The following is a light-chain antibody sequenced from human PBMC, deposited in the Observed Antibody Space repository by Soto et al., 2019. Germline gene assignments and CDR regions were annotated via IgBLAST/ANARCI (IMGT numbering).Light chain of an antibody. J-gene: IGKJ5*01. CDR2: DAS. Sequence: EIVLTQSPATLSLPPGERATLSCRASQSVSSYLAWYQQKPGQAPRLLIYDASNRATGIPARFSGSGSGTDFTLTISSLEPEDFAVYYCQQRSNWPPFGQGTRLETK. CDR1: QSVSSY. V-gene: IGKV3-11*01. CDR3: QQRSNWPP.